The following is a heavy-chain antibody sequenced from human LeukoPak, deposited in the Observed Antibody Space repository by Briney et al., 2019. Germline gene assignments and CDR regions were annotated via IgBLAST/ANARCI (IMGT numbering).Heavy chain of an antibody. CDR2: INQDGSEK. V-gene: IGHV3-7*01. CDR1: GFTFSSYW. J-gene: IGHJ3*02. D-gene: IGHD3-10*01. CDR3: ARDYGSGSLVQNDAFDI. Sequence: GGSLRLSCAASGFTFSSYWMSWVRQAPGKGLEWVANINQDGSEKYYVDSVKGRFTISRDNAKNSLYLQMNSLRAEDTAVYYCARDYGSGSLVQNDAFDIWDQGTMVTVSS.